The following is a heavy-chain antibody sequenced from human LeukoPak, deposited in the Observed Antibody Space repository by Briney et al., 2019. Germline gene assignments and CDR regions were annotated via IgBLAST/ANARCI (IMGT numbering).Heavy chain of an antibody. CDR3: ARDRRELDYYDRSGYYPY. J-gene: IGHJ4*02. CDR2: IYSGGST. Sequence: PGGSLRLSCAASGFTVSSNYMSWVRQAPGKGLEWVSVIYSGGSTYYADSVKGRFTISRDNSKNTLYLQMNSLRAEDTAVYYCARDRRELDYYDRSGYYPYWGQGTLVTVSS. V-gene: IGHV3-53*01. D-gene: IGHD3-22*01. CDR1: GFTVSSNY.